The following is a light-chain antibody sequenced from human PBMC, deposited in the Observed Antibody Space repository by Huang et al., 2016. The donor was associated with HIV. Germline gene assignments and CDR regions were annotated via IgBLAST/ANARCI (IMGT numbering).Light chain of an antibody. CDR2: GAS. J-gene: IGKJ2*01. V-gene: IGKV3-20*01. CDR1: QTISSRS. CDR3: QQYDNSPYS. Sequence: EVVLTQSPVTLSLSAGERATLSCRPSQTISSRSLAWYQQKPGRAPSLLIYGASNRATDIPDKFSGSGSGTDFTLTISGLEPEDFAVYFCQQYDNSPYSFGQGTQLEIK.